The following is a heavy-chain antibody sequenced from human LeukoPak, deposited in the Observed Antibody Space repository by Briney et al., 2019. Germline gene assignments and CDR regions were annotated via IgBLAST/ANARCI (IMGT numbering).Heavy chain of an antibody. CDR1: GFSFSVYW. J-gene: IGHJ6*03. D-gene: IGHD2-15*01. CDR2: IKTDGSIT. Sequence: GGSLRLSCAASGFSFSVYWMHWVRQAPGKGPVWVSRIKTDGSITDYADFVKGRFTISRDNAKNTLYLQMNSLRAEDTAVYYCAKNGCSGGSCQYYYYYYMDVWGKGTTVTISS. V-gene: IGHV3-74*01. CDR3: AKNGCSGGSCQYYYYYYMDV.